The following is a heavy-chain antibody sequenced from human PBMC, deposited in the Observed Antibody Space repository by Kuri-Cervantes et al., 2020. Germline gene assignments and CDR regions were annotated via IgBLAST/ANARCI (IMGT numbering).Heavy chain of an antibody. CDR1: GFNLRSHA. J-gene: IGHJ4*02. CDR2: LSYDGSNK. Sequence: GGSLRLSCAASGFNLRSHAMHWVRQAPGKGLEWVAALSYDGSNKYYADSVKGRFTISRDNSKNTLYLQMNSLRAEDTAVYYCARDRGSGWYAYYFDYWGQGTLVTVSS. CDR3: ARDRGSGWYAYYFDY. V-gene: IGHV3-30-3*01. D-gene: IGHD6-19*01.